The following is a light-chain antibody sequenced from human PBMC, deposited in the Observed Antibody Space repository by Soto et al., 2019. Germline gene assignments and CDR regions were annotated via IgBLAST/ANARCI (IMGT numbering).Light chain of an antibody. Sequence: EIVLTQSPATLSLSPGERATLSCRASQSVSSYLAWYQQKPGQAPRLLISDASNRATGIPPRFSGSGSGTAYTLTVISLQPEDFAVSYSQQRRCCPPTFGPGTKVEI. CDR1: QSVSSY. V-gene: IGKV3-11*01. CDR2: DAS. CDR3: QQRRCCPPT. J-gene: IGKJ4*01.